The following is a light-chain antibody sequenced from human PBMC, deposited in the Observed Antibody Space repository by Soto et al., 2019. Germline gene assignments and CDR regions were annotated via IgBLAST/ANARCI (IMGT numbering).Light chain of an antibody. CDR2: SNN. J-gene: IGLJ1*01. V-gene: IGLV1-44*01. Sequence: QSVLTQPPSASGTPGQRVTISFSGSSSNIGSNTVSWYQQLPGTAPKLLIYSNNQRPSGVPDRFSGSKSGTSASLAISGLQSEDEADYYCAAWDDRLNGYYVFGTGTKLTVL. CDR1: SSNIGSNT. CDR3: AAWDDRLNGYYV.